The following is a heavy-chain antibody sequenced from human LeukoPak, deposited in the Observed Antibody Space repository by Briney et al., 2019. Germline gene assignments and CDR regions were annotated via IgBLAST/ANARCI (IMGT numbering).Heavy chain of an antibody. Sequence: PGGSLRLSFAASGFTSSSYLMSWVRQAPGKGLEWVANIKQDGSEKYYVDSVKGRFTISRDNAKNSLYLQMNSLGAEDTAVYCCARDKTPGLGYSYSKPGNYFDYWGQGNLVPVSS. CDR1: GFTSSSYL. CDR2: IKQDGSEK. J-gene: IGHJ4*02. D-gene: IGHD5-18*01. CDR3: ARDKTPGLGYSYSKPGNYFDY. V-gene: IGHV3-7*01.